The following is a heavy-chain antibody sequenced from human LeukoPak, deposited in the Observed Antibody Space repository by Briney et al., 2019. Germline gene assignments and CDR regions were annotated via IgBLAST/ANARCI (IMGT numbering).Heavy chain of an antibody. CDR1: RGTFSSYA. CDR2: IIPILGIA. CDR3: ARGPGATALDY. D-gene: IGHD5-12*01. J-gene: IGHJ4*02. V-gene: IGHV1-69*04. Sequence: GASVKVSCKASRGTFSSYAISWVRQAPGQGLEWMGRIIPILGIANYAQKFQGRVTITADKSTSTAYMELSSLRSEDTAVYYCARGPGATALDYWGQGTLVTVSS.